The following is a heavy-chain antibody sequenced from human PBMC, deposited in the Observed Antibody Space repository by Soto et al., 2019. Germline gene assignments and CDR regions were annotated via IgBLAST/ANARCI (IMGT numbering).Heavy chain of an antibody. CDR3: ATLRRSIAARPGEYYFDY. Sequence: PSETLSLTCTVSGGSISSSSYYWGWIRQPPGKGLEWIGSIYYSGSAYYNPSLKSRVTISVDTSKNQFSLKLSSVTAADTAVYYCATLRRSIAARPGEYYFDYWGQGTLVTV. D-gene: IGHD6-6*01. J-gene: IGHJ4*02. V-gene: IGHV4-39*01. CDR1: GGSISSSSYY. CDR2: IYYSGSA.